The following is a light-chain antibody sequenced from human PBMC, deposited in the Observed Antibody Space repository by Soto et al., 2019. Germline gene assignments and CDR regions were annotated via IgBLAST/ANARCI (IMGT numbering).Light chain of an antibody. CDR3: QQYGNSPLT. V-gene: IGKV3-20*01. CDR1: QSVSND. CDR2: GAS. Sequence: EIVLTQSPGTLSLSPGEIATLFCRASQSVSNDLAWYQQKPGQAPRPLMYGASNRVPGIPDRFSGSRSGTDFTLTISRLEPEDFALYYCQQYGNSPLTFGGGTKVDIK. J-gene: IGKJ4*01.